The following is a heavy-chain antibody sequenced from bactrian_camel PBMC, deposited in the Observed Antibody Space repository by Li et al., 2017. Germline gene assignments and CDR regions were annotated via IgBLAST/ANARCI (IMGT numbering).Heavy chain of an antibody. CDR2: IYVAEGSL. CDR3: AIRATPLDLAYYGEVAPADFTD. J-gene: IGHJ6*01. D-gene: IGHD1*01. V-gene: IGHV3S1*01. CDR1: GYTFNGNC. Sequence: HVQLVESGGGSVQAGGTLKLSCAASGYTFNGNCVAWFRQFSGKEREGIAVAAIYVAEGSLYYADSVKGRFTISSDNAKNTLYLQMNSLKPEDTAVYYCAIRATPLDLAYYGEVAPADFTDWGQGTQVTVS.